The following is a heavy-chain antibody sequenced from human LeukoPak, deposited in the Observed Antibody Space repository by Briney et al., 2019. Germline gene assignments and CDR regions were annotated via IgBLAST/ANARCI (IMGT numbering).Heavy chain of an antibody. J-gene: IGHJ4*02. V-gene: IGHV1-8*03. Sequence: ASVKVSCKASGYTFTRYDLNWVRQATGQGLEWMGWMNTKSGNTGHAQKFQGRVTITRDTSISTVYMELSSLRSEDTALYFCARVDGSPDYWGQGTLVTVSS. CDR1: GYTFTRYD. CDR3: ARVDGSPDY. CDR2: MNTKSGNT. D-gene: IGHD2-15*01.